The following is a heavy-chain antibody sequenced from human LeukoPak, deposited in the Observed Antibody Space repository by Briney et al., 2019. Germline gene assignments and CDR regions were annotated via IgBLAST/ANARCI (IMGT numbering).Heavy chain of an antibody. CDR3: ATEVVRGPLLRGDAFDI. J-gene: IGHJ3*02. CDR1: GYTFIDYY. CDR2: ISPNSGGT. D-gene: IGHD3-10*01. Sequence: ASVKVSCKASGYTFIDYYMHWVRQAPGQGLEWIGWISPNSGGTKYVQKFQGRVTMTRDTSITTVYMELSGLSFDDTAVYYCATEVVRGPLLRGDAFDIWGQGTMVTVSS. V-gene: IGHV1-2*02.